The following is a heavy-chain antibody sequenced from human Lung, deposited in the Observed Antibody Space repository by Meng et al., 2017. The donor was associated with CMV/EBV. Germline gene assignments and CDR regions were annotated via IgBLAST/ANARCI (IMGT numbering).Heavy chain of an antibody. CDR1: GGSFSSYY. V-gene: IGHV4-59*01. CDR2: VYYSGTT. CDR3: ARGNYYYGVDV. Sequence: EXXTISCTISGGSFSSYYCSWIRQSPGKGLEWIGYVYYSGTTNYNPSFKSRIYISIDTSKNQFSLELSSVTAADTAVYYCARGNYYYGVDVWGQGTTVTVSS. J-gene: IGHJ6*01.